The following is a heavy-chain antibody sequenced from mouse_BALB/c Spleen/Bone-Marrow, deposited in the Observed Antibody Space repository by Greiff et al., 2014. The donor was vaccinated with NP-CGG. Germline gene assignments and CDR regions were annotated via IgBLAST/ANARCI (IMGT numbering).Heavy chain of an antibody. D-gene: IGHD2-14*01. Sequence: EVMLVESGAELVRSGASVKLSCTASGFNIKDYYMHWVKQRPEQGLEWIGWIDPENGDTEYAPKFQGKATMTADTSSNTAYLQLSSLTSEDTAVYYCNRYDWYFDVWGAGTTVTVPS. J-gene: IGHJ1*01. CDR2: IDPENGDT. CDR3: NRYDWYFDV. CDR1: GFNIKDYY. V-gene: IGHV14-4*02.